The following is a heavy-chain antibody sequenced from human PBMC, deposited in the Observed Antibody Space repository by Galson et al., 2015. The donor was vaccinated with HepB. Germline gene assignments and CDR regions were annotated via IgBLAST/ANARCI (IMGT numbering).Heavy chain of an antibody. D-gene: IGHD3-10*01. Sequence: SLRLSCAASGFTFSSYSMNWVRQAPGKGLEWVSSISSSSSYIYYADSVKGRFTISRDNAKNSLYLQMNSLRAEDTAAYYCARQDYYGSPLDVWGQGTTVTVSS. J-gene: IGHJ6*02. CDR2: ISSSSSYI. CDR1: GFTFSSYS. CDR3: ARQDYYGSPLDV. V-gene: IGHV3-21*01.